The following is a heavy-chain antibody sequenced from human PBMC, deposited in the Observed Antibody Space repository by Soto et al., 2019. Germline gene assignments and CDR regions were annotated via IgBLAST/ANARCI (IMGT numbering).Heavy chain of an antibody. CDR1: GGSISSSSYY. Sequence: QLQLQESGPGLVKPSETLSLTCTVSGGSISSSSYYWGWIRQPPGKGLEWIGSIYYSGSTYYNPSLRSRVTIPVDTSKTHFSLKLSSVTAADAAVYSCASRGTTFFGVPGVDYWGQGTLVTVSS. D-gene: IGHD3-3*01. CDR2: IYYSGST. J-gene: IGHJ4*02. V-gene: IGHV4-39*01. CDR3: ASRGTTFFGVPGVDY.